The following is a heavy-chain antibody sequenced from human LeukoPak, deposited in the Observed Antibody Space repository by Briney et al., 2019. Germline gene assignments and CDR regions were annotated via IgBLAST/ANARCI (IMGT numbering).Heavy chain of an antibody. CDR1: GFTFSSYS. CDR3: ARVSSDCSGGSCYSEKDY. J-gene: IGHJ4*02. Sequence: GGSLRLSCAASGFTFSSYSMNWVRQAPGKGLEWVSYISSSSSTIYYADSVKGRFTISRDNAKNSLYLQMNSLRAEDTALYYCARVSSDCSGGSCYSEKDYWGQGTLVTVSS. V-gene: IGHV3-48*04. CDR2: ISSSSSTI. D-gene: IGHD2-15*01.